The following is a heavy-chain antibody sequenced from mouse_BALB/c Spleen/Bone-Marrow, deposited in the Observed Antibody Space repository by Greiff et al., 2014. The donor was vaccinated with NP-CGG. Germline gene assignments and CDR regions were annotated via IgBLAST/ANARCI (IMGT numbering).Heavy chain of an antibody. J-gene: IGHJ4*01. CDR2: IDPENGDT. D-gene: IGHD2-10*02. Sequence: VQLQQPGAELVRSGASVKLSCTGSGFNIKDSYIHWVKQRPGQGLEWIGWIDPENGDTEYAPKFQGKATMTADTSSNTAYLQLSSLTSEDTAVYHCTPYGNYGWEYWGQGTSVTVSS. V-gene: IGHV14-4*02. CDR1: GFNIKDSY. CDR3: TPYGNYGWEY.